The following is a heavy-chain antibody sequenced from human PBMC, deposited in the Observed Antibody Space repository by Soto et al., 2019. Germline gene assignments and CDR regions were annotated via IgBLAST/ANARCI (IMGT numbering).Heavy chain of an antibody. V-gene: IGHV3-21*01. CDR3: ARDQPGYSYGYGLGY. D-gene: IGHD5-18*01. CDR2: ISSSSSYI. Sequence: EVQLVESGGGLVKPGGSLRLSCAASGFTFSNYSMNWVRQAPGKGLEWVSSISSSSSYIYYADSVKGRFTISRDNAKNSLYLQMNSLRAEDTAGYYCARDQPGYSYGYGLGYWGQGTLVTVSS. J-gene: IGHJ4*02. CDR1: GFTFSNYS.